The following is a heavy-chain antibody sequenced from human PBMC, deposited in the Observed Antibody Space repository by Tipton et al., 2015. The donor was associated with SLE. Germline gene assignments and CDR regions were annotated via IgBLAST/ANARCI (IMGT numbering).Heavy chain of an antibody. CDR2: IYYSGST. CDR3: AREGSSWYYFDY. Sequence: QLVQSGAEVKPSETLSLTCTVSGGSISSYYWSWIRQPPGKGLEWIGYIYYSGSTNYNPSLKSRVTISVDTSKNQFSLKLSSVTAADTAVYYCAREGSSWYYFDYWGQGTLVTVSS. D-gene: IGHD6-13*01. V-gene: IGHV4-59*01. J-gene: IGHJ4*02. CDR1: GGSISSYY.